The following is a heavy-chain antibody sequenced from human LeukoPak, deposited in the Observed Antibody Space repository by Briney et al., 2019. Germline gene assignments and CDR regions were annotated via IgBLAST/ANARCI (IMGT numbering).Heavy chain of an antibody. CDR3: ARGVVYYDILTGYYVYWYFDL. J-gene: IGHJ2*01. Sequence: PSETLSLTCAVYGGSFSGYYWSWIRQPPGKGLEWIGEINHSGSTNYNPSLKSRVTLSVDTSKNQFSLKLSSATAADTAVYYCARGVVYYDILTGYYVYWYFDLWGRGTLVTVSS. CDR1: GGSFSGYY. CDR2: INHSGST. D-gene: IGHD3-9*01. V-gene: IGHV4-34*01.